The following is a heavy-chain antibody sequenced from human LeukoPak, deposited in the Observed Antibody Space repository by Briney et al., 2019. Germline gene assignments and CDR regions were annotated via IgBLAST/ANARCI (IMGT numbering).Heavy chain of an antibody. V-gene: IGHV3-30*03. J-gene: IGHJ4*02. CDR3: ARVHFSSSPYFDY. Sequence: GGSLRLSCAASGFTFSSYGMHWVRQAPGKGLEWVAVISYDGSNKYYADSVKGRFTISRDNSKNTLYLQMNSLRAEDTAVYYCARVHFSSSPYFDYWGQGTLVTVSS. CDR2: ISYDGSNK. D-gene: IGHD6-6*01. CDR1: GFTFSSYG.